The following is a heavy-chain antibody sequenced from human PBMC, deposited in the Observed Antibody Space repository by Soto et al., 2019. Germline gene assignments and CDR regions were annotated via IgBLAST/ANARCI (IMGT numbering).Heavy chain of an antibody. CDR1: GFTFSSFA. J-gene: IGHJ4*02. CDR3: ARLYYDFWSGGSPFDF. V-gene: IGHV3-23*01. CDR2: VSAISGSA. Sequence: VQLLESGGGLVQPGGSLRLSCAASGFTFSSFAMSWVRQAPGKGLEWVSAVSAISGSAYYADSVNGRFTISRDNSKNTLFLQMNSLRAEDTAVYYCARLYYDFWSGGSPFDFWGQGTLVTVSS. D-gene: IGHD3-3*01.